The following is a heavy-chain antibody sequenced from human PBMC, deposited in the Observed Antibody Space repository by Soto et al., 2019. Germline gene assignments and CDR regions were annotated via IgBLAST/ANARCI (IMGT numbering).Heavy chain of an antibody. Sequence: QVQLQESGPGLVKPSQTLSLTCTVSGGSISSGGYYWSWIRQHPGKGLEWIGYIYYSGSTYYNPSLKSRVTISVDTSKNQFSLKLSSVTAADTAVYYCASWGDIVVVAAATIAARWDDAFDIWGQGTMVTVSS. J-gene: IGHJ3*02. CDR2: IYYSGST. V-gene: IGHV4-31*03. CDR1: GGSISSGGYY. D-gene: IGHD2-2*01. CDR3: ASWGDIVVVAAATIAARWDDAFDI.